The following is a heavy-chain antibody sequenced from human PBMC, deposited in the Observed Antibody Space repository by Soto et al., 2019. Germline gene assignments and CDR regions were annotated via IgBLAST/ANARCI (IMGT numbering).Heavy chain of an antibody. CDR1: GGSISSSNW. V-gene: IGHV4-4*02. D-gene: IGHD5-18*01. CDR2: IYHSGST. J-gene: IGHJ4*02. CDR3: ARDLEEGYSYGAFDY. Sequence: PSETLSLTCAVSGGSISSSNWWSWVRQPPGKGLEWIGEIYHSGSTNYNPSLKSRVTISVDKSKNQFSLKLSSVTAADTAVYYCARDLEEGYSYGAFDYWGQGTLVTVSS.